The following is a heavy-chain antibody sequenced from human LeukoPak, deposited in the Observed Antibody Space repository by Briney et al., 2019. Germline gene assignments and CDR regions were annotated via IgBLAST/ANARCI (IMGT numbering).Heavy chain of an antibody. CDR2: ITAYNGNT. CDR1: GYTFTSYY. Sequence: ASVKVSCKAPGYTFTSYYMHWVRQAPGQGLEWMGWITAYNGNTKYAQKLQGRVTMTTVTSTSTAYMELRSLRSDDTAVYYCARDSDCSGGSCHFDYWGQGTLVTVSS. V-gene: IGHV1-18*04. D-gene: IGHD2-15*01. CDR3: ARDSDCSGGSCHFDY. J-gene: IGHJ4*02.